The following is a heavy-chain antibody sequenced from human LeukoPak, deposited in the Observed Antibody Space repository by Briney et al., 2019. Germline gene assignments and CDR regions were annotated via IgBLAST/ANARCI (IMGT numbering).Heavy chain of an antibody. V-gene: IGHV1-2*02. CDR2: INPNSGGT. Sequence: ASVKVSCKASGYTFTGYYMHWVRQAPGQGLEWMGWINPNSGGTNYAQKFQGRVTMTRDTSISTAYMELSRLRSDDAAVYYCARDLIKNWNYGSGYWGQGTLVTVSS. CDR1: GYTFTGYY. CDR3: ARDLIKNWNYGSGY. D-gene: IGHD1-7*01. J-gene: IGHJ4*02.